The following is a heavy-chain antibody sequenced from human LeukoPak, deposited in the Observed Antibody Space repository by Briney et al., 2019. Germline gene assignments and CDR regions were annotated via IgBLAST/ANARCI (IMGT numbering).Heavy chain of an antibody. Sequence: PGGSLRLSCAASVFTYSSYAMSWVRQAPGKGLEWVSAISGSGGSTYYADSVKGRFTISRDNSKNTLYLQMNSLRAEDTAVYYCARPNGYSSGWFFDYWGQGTLVTVSS. J-gene: IGHJ4*02. CDR1: VFTYSSYA. V-gene: IGHV3-23*01. D-gene: IGHD6-19*01. CDR2: ISGSGGST. CDR3: ARPNGYSSGWFFDY.